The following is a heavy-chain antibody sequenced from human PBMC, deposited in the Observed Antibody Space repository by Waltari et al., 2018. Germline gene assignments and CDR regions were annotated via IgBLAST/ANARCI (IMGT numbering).Heavy chain of an antibody. CDR2: SNGDGQGI. D-gene: IGHD5-18*01. CDR3: ARKGGRGYTYGPFYFDS. Sequence: EVQLLEAGGDLVQPGGSLRLSCAASGFTFSDYWMHWVRQAPGKVLVLFALSNGDGQGITSSDSVQGRFTILRDNTKNTVYLQLNRLRADDTAVYYCARKGGRGYTYGPFYFDSWGRGTLVTVSS. V-gene: IGHV3-74*01. J-gene: IGHJ4*02. CDR1: GFTFSDYW.